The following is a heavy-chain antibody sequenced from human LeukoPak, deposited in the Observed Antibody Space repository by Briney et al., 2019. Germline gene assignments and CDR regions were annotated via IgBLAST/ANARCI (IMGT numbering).Heavy chain of an antibody. Sequence: GGSLRLSCAASGFTFSSYGMHWVRQAPGKGLEWVAVIWYDGSNKYYADSVKGRFTISRDNSKNTLYLQMNSLRAEDTAVYYCAKESRPLKQCLPKTPSKSVLTTKYYFNYGGREPLVTVSS. CDR2: IWYDGSNK. CDR1: GFTFSSYG. V-gene: IGHV3-33*06. CDR3: AKESRPLKQCLPKTPSKSVLTTKYYFNY. D-gene: IGHD6-19*01. J-gene: IGHJ4*02.